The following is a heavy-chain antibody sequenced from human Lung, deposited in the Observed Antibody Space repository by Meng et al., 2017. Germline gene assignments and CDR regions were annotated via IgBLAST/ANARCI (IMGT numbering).Heavy chain of an antibody. CDR1: GGSITSSTW. CDR2: IFHSGST. J-gene: IGHJ4*02. CDR3: ARFDISSSGRGDY. Sequence: VQLRGLGPGLGNLSGPRSLTCAVFGGSITSSTWWSWVRQSPGKGLEWFGEIFHSGSTNYNPPLESRVTISVDKSKNQFSLKVYSVTAADTATYYCARFDISSSGRGDYWGQGILVTVSS. V-gene: IGHV4-4*02. D-gene: IGHD1-26*01.